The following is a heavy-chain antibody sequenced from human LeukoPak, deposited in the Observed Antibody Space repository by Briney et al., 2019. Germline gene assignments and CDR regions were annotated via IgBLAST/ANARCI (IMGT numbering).Heavy chain of an antibody. V-gene: IGHV1-2*06. CDR1: GYTFTGYY. J-gene: IGHJ4*02. CDR3: AGGIARYSSSYFDY. Sequence: ASVKVSCKASGYTFTGYYIHWVRQAPGQGLEWMGRINPYSGGTNYAQKFQGRVTMTRDMSISTAYMDLSRLRSDDTAVYYCAGGIARYSSSYFDYWGQGALVTVSS. CDR2: INPYSGGT. D-gene: IGHD3-16*01.